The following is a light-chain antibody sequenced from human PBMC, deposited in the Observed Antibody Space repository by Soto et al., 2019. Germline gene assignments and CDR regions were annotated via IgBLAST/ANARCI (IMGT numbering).Light chain of an antibody. CDR2: GAS. Sequence: EIVLTQSPGTLSLSPGERATLSCRASQSVSSSYLAWYQQKPGQAPRLLIYGASSRATGIPDRFSGSGSGTDFTLTISRLEPEEFAVYYCQQYGSSPPFTVGPGTKVDIK. V-gene: IGKV3-20*01. CDR3: QQYGSSPPFT. J-gene: IGKJ3*01. CDR1: QSVSSSY.